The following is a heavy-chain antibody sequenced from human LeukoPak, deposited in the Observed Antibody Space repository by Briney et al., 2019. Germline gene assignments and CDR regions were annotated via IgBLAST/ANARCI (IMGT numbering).Heavy chain of an antibody. J-gene: IGHJ5*02. CDR2: IIPIFGTA. Sequence: SVKVSCKASGGTLISYPISWVRQAPGQGLEWMGGIIPIFGTANYAQKFQGRVTITADEYTSTAYMELSSLRSEDTAVYYCSIESTMVRGVLNWFDPWGQGTLVTVSS. CDR1: GGTLISYP. D-gene: IGHD3-10*01. V-gene: IGHV1-69*13. CDR3: SIESTMVRGVLNWFDP.